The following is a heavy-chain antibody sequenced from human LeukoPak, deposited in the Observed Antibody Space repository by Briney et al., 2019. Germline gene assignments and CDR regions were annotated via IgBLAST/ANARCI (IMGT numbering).Heavy chain of an antibody. Sequence: SETLSLTCTVSGGSISSYYWSWIRQPPGKGLEWIGEINHSGSTNYNPSLKSRVTISVDTSKNQFSLKLSSVTAEDTAVYYCARVMYSYGYYFDYWGQGTLVTVSS. D-gene: IGHD5-18*01. V-gene: IGHV4-34*01. CDR1: GGSISSYY. CDR3: ARVMYSYGYYFDY. J-gene: IGHJ4*02. CDR2: INHSGST.